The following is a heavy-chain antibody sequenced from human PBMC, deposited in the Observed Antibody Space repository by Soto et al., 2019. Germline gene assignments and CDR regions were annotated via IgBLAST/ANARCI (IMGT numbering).Heavy chain of an antibody. V-gene: IGHV4-30-4*01. Sequence: QVQLQESGPGLVKPSQTLSLTCTVSGASISSGDYYWCWIRQPPGKGLEWIGYIYYSGSTYYNPSFKSRVTISVDTSKNHFSLRLNSVTAADTAVYYCARATYYGARNFDYWGQGTLVTVSS. CDR3: ARATYYGARNFDY. J-gene: IGHJ4*02. D-gene: IGHD3-10*01. CDR2: IYYSGST. CDR1: GASISSGDYY.